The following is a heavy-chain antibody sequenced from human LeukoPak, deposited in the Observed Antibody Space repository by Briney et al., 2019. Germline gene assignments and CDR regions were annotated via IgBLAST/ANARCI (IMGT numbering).Heavy chain of an antibody. J-gene: IGHJ4*02. CDR2: IYSGGST. Sequence: GGSLRLSCAASGFTVSSNYMSWVRQAPGKGREWDSVIYSGGSTYYADSVKGRFTISRDNSKNTLYLQMNSLRAEDTVVYYCAGEPFISSGFDYWGQGDLVTVSS. CDR1: GFTVSSNY. V-gene: IGHV3-66*01. CDR3: AGEPFISSGFDY. D-gene: IGHD3-22*01.